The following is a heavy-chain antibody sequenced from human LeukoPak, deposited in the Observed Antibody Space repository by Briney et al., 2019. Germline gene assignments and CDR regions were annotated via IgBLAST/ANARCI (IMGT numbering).Heavy chain of an antibody. CDR2: INPSGGST. CDR3: AATTVVTPSDAAFDI. J-gene: IGHJ3*02. V-gene: IGHV1-46*01. CDR1: GYTFTSYY. Sequence: GASVKVSCKASGYTFTSYYMHWVRQAPGQGLEWMGIINPSGGSTSYAQKFQGRVTMTRDTSTSTVYMELSSLRSEDTAVYYCAATTVVTPSDAAFDIWGQGTMVTVSS. D-gene: IGHD4-23*01.